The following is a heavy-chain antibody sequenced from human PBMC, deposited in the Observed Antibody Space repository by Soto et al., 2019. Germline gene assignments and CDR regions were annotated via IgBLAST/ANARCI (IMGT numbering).Heavy chain of an antibody. CDR3: AKGGIYGSGSYYKTLRTNDAFDI. V-gene: IGHV3-23*01. CDR2: ISGSGGST. D-gene: IGHD3-10*01. J-gene: IGHJ3*02. Sequence: GGSLRLSCAASGFTFSSYAMSWVRQAPGKGLEWVSAISGSGGSTYYADSVKGRFTISRDNSKNTLYLQMNSLRAEDTAVYYCAKGGIYGSGSYYKTLRTNDAFDIWGQGTMVTVSS. CDR1: GFTFSSYA.